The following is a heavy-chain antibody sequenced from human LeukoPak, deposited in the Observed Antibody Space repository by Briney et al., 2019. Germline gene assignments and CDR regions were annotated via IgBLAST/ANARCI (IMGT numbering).Heavy chain of an antibody. CDR2: ISSSSSYI. J-gene: IGHJ4*02. CDR3: ARWRGAQSEFEY. D-gene: IGHD3-3*01. CDR1: GFTFSSYS. Sequence: GGSLRLSCAASGFTFSSYSMNWVRQAPGKGLEWVSSISSSSSYIYYADSVKGRFTISRDNAKNSLYLQMNNVRAEDTAVYYCARWRGAQSEFEYWGQGTLVTVSS. V-gene: IGHV3-21*01.